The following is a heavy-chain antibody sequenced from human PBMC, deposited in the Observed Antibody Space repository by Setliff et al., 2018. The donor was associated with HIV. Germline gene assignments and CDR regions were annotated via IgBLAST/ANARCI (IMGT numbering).Heavy chain of an antibody. CDR2: INPNSGGT. CDR1: GYTFTGYY. D-gene: IGHD3-22*01. CDR3: ARDRYYDSSGYYWFDAFDI. V-gene: IGHV1-2*02. Sequence: ASVKVSCKASGYTFTGYYMHWVRQAPGQGLEWMGWINPNSGGTNYAQKFQGRVTMTRDTSISTAYMELSRLRSDDTAVYYCARDRYYDSSGYYWFDAFDIWGQGTMVAVSS. J-gene: IGHJ3*02.